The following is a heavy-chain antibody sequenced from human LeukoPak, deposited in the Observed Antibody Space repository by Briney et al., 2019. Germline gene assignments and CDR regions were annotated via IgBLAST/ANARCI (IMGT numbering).Heavy chain of an antibody. CDR3: ASALDY. CDR1: GFTFSSYS. V-gene: IGHV3-48*04. J-gene: IGHJ4*02. Sequence: PGGSLRLSCAASGFTFSSYSMSWVRQAPGKGLEWVSYISSSSSTIYYADSVKGRFTISRDNAKNSLYLQMNSLRAEDTAVYYCASALDYWGQGTLVTVSS. CDR2: ISSSSSTI.